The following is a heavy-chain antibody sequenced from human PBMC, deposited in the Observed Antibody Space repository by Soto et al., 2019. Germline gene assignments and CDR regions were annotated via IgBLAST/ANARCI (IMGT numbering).Heavy chain of an antibody. J-gene: IGHJ6*02. V-gene: IGHV3-21*01. CDR1: GFSFTSYT. CDR2: ISSSGYI. CDR3: ARDCSVCSCYPGMDV. D-gene: IGHD2-15*01. Sequence: SSLWRSSVASGFSFTSYTINWVRQAPGKRLEWLSSISSSGYIFSTDSVRCRFTISRDNAKNTGYLQINNLRAEDTAVYFCARDCSVCSCYPGMDVWGQGTTVTVSS.